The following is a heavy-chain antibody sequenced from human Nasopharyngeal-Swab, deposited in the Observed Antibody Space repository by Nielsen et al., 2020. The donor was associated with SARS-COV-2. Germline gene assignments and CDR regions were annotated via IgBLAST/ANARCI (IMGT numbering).Heavy chain of an antibody. CDR2: ISSSSSYI. Sequence: GESLKISCAVSGFTFSSYSMNWVRQAPGKGLEWVSSISSSSSYIYYADSVKGRFTISRDNAKNSLYLQMNSLRAEDTAVYYCARDSSSWYDYCDYWGQGTLVTVSS. D-gene: IGHD6-13*01. CDR1: GFTFSSYS. CDR3: ARDSSSWYDYCDY. V-gene: IGHV3-21*01. J-gene: IGHJ4*02.